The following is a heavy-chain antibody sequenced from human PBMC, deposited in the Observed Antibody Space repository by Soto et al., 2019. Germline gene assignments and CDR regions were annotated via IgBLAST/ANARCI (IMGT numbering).Heavy chain of an antibody. CDR1: GYTFTSYG. J-gene: IGHJ5*02. CDR3: ARGPDIVVVPAPPNWFDP. V-gene: IGHV1-18*01. D-gene: IGHD2-2*01. CDR2: ISAYNGNT. Sequence: ASVKVSCKASGYTFTSYGISWVRQAPGQGLEWMGWISAYNGNTNYAQKLQGRVTMTTDTSTSTAYMELRSLRSDDTAVYYCARGPDIVVVPAPPNWFDPWGQGTLVTVS.